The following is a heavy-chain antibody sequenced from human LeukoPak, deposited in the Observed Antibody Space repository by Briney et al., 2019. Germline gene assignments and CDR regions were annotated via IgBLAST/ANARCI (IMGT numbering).Heavy chain of an antibody. J-gene: IGHJ4*02. CDR1: GYTFTSYG. CDR2: ISGYSGNT. V-gene: IGHV1-18*01. D-gene: IGHD5-12*01. Sequence: ASVKVSCKASGYTFTSYGITWVRQAPGQGLEWMGWISGYSGNTMYAQNLQDRVTMTTDTSTSTAYMELRSLRSDDTAVYYCARDGGYRGEYYFYLWGQGTLVTVSS. CDR3: ARDGGYRGEYYFYL.